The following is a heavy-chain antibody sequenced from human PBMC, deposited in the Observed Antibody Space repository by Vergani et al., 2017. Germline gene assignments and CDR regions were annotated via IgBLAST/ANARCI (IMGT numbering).Heavy chain of an antibody. V-gene: IGHV4-31*03. D-gene: IGHD3-22*01. CDR2: IYYSGRT. CDR3: ARMGGYDEGDAFRIGYFDS. Sequence: QVQLQQWGAGLLKPSEILSLTCTVSGGSISSGGYYWSWIRQHPGKGLEWIGYIYYSGRTYYNPSLKSRLTISVDTSKKQFSLKLNSVTAADTAMYYCARMGGYDEGDAFRIGYFDSWGPGILVTVSS. J-gene: IGHJ4*02. CDR1: GGSISSGGYY.